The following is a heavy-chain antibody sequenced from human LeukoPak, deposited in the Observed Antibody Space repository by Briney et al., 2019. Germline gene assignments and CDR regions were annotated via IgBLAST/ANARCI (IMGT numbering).Heavy chain of an antibody. D-gene: IGHD3-10*01. J-gene: IGHJ5*02. CDR2: INHSGST. CDR3: AAGGLLWFGEYQP. Sequence: PSETLSLTCAVYGGSFSGYHWSWIRQPPGKGLEWIGEINHSGSTNYNPSLKSRVTISVDTSKNQFSLKLSSVTAADTAVYYCAAGGLLWFGEYQPWGQGTLVTVSS. CDR1: GGSFSGYH. V-gene: IGHV4-34*01.